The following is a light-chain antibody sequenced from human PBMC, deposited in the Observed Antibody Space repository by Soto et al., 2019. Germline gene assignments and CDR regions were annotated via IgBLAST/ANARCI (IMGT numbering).Light chain of an antibody. V-gene: IGKV3-15*01. CDR2: GAS. J-gene: IGKJ2*01. Sequence: EIVMTQSPATLSVSPGEKVTFSCGASQSISGDLAWYQQKPGQAPRLVIYGASTRATCVPARFSGSGSATEFTLTISSLQSEDFAVYYCQQYDSWPHTFGLGTSLEIK. CDR3: QQYDSWPHT. CDR1: QSISGD.